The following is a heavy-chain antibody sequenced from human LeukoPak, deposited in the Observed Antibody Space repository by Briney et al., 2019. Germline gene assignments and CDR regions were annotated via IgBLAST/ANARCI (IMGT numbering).Heavy chain of an antibody. V-gene: IGHV3-66*02. Sequence: GGSLRLSCAASGFTVSSNYMSWVRQAPGKGLEWVSVIYSGGSTYYADSVKGRFTISRDNSKNTLCLQMNSLRAEDTAVYYCAREWPHYGAEPSGYWGQGTLVTVSS. CDR2: IYSGGST. CDR1: GFTVSSNY. J-gene: IGHJ4*02. D-gene: IGHD4-17*01. CDR3: AREWPHYGAEPSGY.